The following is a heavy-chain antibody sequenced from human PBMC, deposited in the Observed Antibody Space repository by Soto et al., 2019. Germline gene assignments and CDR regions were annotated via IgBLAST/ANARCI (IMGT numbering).Heavy chain of an antibody. CDR3: ARDAYCSGGSCYEGWFDP. J-gene: IGHJ5*02. D-gene: IGHD2-15*01. Sequence: QVQLVQSGAEVKKPGASVKVSCKASGYTFTGYYMHWVRQAPGQGLEWMGWINPNSGGTNYAQKFQGWVPMTRDTSISTAYMELSRLRSDDTAVYYCARDAYCSGGSCYEGWFDPWGQGTLVTVSS. V-gene: IGHV1-2*04. CDR1: GYTFTGYY. CDR2: INPNSGGT.